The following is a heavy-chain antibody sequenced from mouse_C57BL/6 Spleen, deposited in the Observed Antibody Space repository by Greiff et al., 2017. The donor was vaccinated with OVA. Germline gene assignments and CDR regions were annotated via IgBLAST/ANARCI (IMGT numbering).Heavy chain of an antibody. V-gene: IGHV2-2*01. Sequence: VKLQESGPGLVQPSQSLSITCTASGFSLTSYGVHWVRQCPGKGLEWLGVIWSGGSTDYNAAFMSRLTISMDKSKSQVFFKMNSLQADDTAIYYCATEGSSYSMDYWGQGTTVTVSS. CDR1: GFSLTSYG. J-gene: IGHJ4*01. CDR3: ATEGSSYSMDY. D-gene: IGHD1-1*01. CDR2: IWSGGST.